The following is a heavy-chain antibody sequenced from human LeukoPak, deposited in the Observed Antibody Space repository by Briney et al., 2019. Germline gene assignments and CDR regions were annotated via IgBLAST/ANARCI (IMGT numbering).Heavy chain of an antibody. V-gene: IGHV4-61*02. CDR1: GGSISSGSYY. D-gene: IGHD2-2*01. CDR3: AREEGFYCSSTSCLGYWFDP. CDR2: IYTSGST. Sequence: SETLSLTCTVSGGSISSGSYYWSWIRQPAGKGLEWIGRIYTSGSTNYNPSLKSRVTMSVDTSKNQFSLKLSSVTAADTAVYYCAREEGFYCSSTSCLGYWFDPWGQGTLVTVSS. J-gene: IGHJ5*02.